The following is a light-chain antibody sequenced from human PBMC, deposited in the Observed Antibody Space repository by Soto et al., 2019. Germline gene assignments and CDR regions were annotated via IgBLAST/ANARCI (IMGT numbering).Light chain of an antibody. J-gene: IGLJ1*01. CDR3: SSHTSVNTRV. V-gene: IGLV2-14*01. CDR1: SRDFGTYDY. Sequence: QSALTQPASGSGSPGQSIDISCTGTSRDFGTYDYVSWYQQYPDKAPKLIIYEVTQRPSGVSNRFSGSKSGNTASLTISGLQAEDEADYYCSSHTSVNTRVFGTGTKVTVL. CDR2: EVT.